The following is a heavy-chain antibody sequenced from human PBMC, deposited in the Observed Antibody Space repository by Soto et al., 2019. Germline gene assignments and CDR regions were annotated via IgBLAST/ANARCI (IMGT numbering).Heavy chain of an antibody. D-gene: IGHD5-12*01. CDR2: INPNSGGT. V-gene: IGHV1-2*02. Sequence: QVQLVQSGAEVKKPGASVKVSCKASGYTFTGYYIHWVRQAPGQGLEWMGWINPNSGGTKYPQKFQGRVTMTRDTSIRTVYMSLTGLKSDDTAVYFCARDRRDGYKRYFEFWGQGNQVTVSS. CDR1: GYTFTGYY. J-gene: IGHJ4*02. CDR3: ARDRRDGYKRYFEF.